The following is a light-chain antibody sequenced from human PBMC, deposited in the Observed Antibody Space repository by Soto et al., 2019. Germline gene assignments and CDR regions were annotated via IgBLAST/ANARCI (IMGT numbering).Light chain of an antibody. Sequence: EKVLTQSPGTLSLSPGERATLSCRASERLSSVYLAWYQQRPGQAPRLLIYAASSRATGSPDRFSGGGSGTDFTLTICRLEPEDFAVYYCHQYGSSPVTFGQGTRLEIK. CDR1: ERLSSVY. V-gene: IGKV3-20*01. J-gene: IGKJ5*01. CDR2: AAS. CDR3: HQYGSSPVT.